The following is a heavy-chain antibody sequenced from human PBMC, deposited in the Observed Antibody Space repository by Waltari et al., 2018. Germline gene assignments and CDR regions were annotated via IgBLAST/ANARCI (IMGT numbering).Heavy chain of an antibody. CDR3: ARGSYLGDPYYYYYMDV. CDR2: IYYSGST. CDR1: GGSISSYY. V-gene: IGHV4-59*01. D-gene: IGHD1-26*01. J-gene: IGHJ6*03. Sequence: QVQLQESGSGLVKPSETLSLTCPVSGGSISSYYWSWIRHPPGKGLEWIEYIYYSGSTNYNPSLKSRVTISVDTSKNQFSLKLSSVTAADTAVYYCARGSYLGDPYYYYYMDVWGKGTTVTISS.